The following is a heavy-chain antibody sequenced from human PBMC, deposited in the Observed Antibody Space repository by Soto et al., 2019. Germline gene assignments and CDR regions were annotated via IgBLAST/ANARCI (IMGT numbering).Heavy chain of an antibody. CDR2: ISAYNGNT. Sequence: ASVKVSCKASGYTFTSYAISWVRQAPGQGLEWMGWISAYNGNTGYAQKFQGRVTMTRNTSISTAYMELSSLRSEDTAVYYCARERSAAGTGWFDPRGQGTLVTVSS. CDR3: ARERSAAGTGWFDP. D-gene: IGHD6-13*01. J-gene: IGHJ5*02. CDR1: GYTFTSYA. V-gene: IGHV1-8*02.